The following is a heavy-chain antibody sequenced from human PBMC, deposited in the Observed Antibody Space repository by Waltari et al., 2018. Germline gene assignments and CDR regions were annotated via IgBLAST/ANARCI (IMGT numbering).Heavy chain of an antibody. J-gene: IGHJ4*02. CDR2: MSSSGSTI. D-gene: IGHD4-17*01. CDR3: ARTGLRGRLVDY. CDR1: GFTFSSYE. V-gene: IGHV3-48*03. Sequence: EVQLVESGGGLVQPGGSLRLSCAASGFTFSSYEMNWVRQAPGKGLEWVSYMSSSGSTIYYADSVKGRFTISRDNAKNSLYLQMNILRAEDTAVYYCARTGLRGRLVDYWGQGTLVTVSS.